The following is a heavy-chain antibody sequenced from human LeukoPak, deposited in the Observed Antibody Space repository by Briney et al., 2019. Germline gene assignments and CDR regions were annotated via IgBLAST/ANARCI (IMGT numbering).Heavy chain of an antibody. J-gene: IGHJ4*02. CDR1: GFTFSNAW. CDR2: IKSKTDGGTT. Sequence: PGGSLRLSCAASGFTFSNAWMSWVRQAPGKGLEWVGRIKSKTDGGTTDYAAPVKGRFTISRDDSKNTLYLQMNSLKTEDTAVYYCTTDLRYCSGGSCYPALDYFDYWGQGTLVTVSS. V-gene: IGHV3-15*01. CDR3: TTDLRYCSGGSCYPALDYFDY. D-gene: IGHD2-15*01.